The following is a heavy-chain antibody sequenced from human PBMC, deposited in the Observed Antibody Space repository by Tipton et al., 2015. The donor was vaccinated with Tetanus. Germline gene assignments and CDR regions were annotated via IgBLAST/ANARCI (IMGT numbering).Heavy chain of an antibody. V-gene: IGHV1-2*06. Sequence: QSGAEVKKPGASVKVSCKASGYTFTSYDINWVRQATGQGLEWMGRINPNSGGTNYAQKFQGRVTMTRDTSISTAYMELSRLRSDDTAVYYCARSLSTVTTSGYGMDVWGQGTTVTVSS. CDR2: INPNSGGT. CDR1: GYTFTSYD. D-gene: IGHD4-17*01. J-gene: IGHJ6*02. CDR3: ARSLSTVTTSGYGMDV.